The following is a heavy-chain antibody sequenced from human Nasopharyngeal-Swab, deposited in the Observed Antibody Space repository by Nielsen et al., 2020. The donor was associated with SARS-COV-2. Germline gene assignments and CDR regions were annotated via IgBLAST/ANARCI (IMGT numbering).Heavy chain of an antibody. CDR2: ISSSSSYI. Sequence: GGSLRLSCAASGFTFSSYSMNWVRQAPGKGLEWVSSISSSSSYIYYADSVKGRFTISRDNAKNSLHLQMNSLRAEDTAVYYCARASRGTSTRTFDYWGQGTLVTVSS. CDR1: GFTFSSYS. CDR3: ARASRGTSTRTFDY. D-gene: IGHD1-1*01. V-gene: IGHV3-21*01. J-gene: IGHJ4*02.